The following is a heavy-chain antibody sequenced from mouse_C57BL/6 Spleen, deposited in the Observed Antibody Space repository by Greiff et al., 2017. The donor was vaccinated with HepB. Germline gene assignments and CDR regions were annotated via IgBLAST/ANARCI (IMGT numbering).Heavy chain of an antibody. V-gene: IGHV1-34*01. CDR1: GYTFTDYY. CDR2: IYPKNGGT. D-gene: IGHD2-5*01. J-gene: IGHJ4*01. Sequence: VQLQQSGPELVKPGASVTMSCKASGYTFTDYYMHWVKQSHGQSLEWIGYIYPKNGGTGYNQKFKGKATLTVDKSSSTAYMELRSLTSEDSAVYYCARSYSNYEVYYYAMGDWGKGTSVT. CDR3: ARSYSNYEVYYYAMGD.